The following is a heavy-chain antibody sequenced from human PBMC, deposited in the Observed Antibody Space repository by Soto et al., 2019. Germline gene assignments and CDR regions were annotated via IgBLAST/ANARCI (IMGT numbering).Heavy chain of an antibody. J-gene: IGHJ4*02. V-gene: IGHV3-30-3*01. Sequence: GGSLRLSCAASGFTIRTYTLHWVRQAPGKGLEWVAVISFDGSNKYYADSVKGRFTISRDNSKNTLYLEMNSLRAEDTAVYYCARDYATTAPFDYWGQGTLVTVSS. D-gene: IGHD2-2*01. CDR2: ISFDGSNK. CDR3: ARDYATTAPFDY. CDR1: GFTIRTYT.